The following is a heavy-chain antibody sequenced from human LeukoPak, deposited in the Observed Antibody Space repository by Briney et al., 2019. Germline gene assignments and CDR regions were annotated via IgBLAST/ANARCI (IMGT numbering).Heavy chain of an antibody. D-gene: IGHD2-15*01. CDR1: GGSISSYY. Sequence: SETLSLTCTVSGGSISSYYWSWIRQPPGKGLEWIGYIYYSGSTNYNPSLKSRVTISEDTSKNQFSLKLSSVTAADTAVYYCARVKWSGSWFDPWGQGTLVTVSS. CDR3: ARVKWSGSWFDP. V-gene: IGHV4-59*12. J-gene: IGHJ5*02. CDR2: IYYSGST.